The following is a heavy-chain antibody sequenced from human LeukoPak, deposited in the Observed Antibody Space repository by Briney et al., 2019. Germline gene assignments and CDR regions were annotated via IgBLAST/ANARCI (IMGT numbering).Heavy chain of an antibody. CDR1: GFTFSTYW. Sequence: GGSLRLSCAPSGFTFSTYWMHWVRQAPGKGLMWVSRMNSGVSTIDYEDSVKGRFTISRDNAKNTLFLQMDSLRAEDTAVYYCATAGSYRFDHWGQGTVVTVSS. CDR2: MNSGVSTI. V-gene: IGHV3-74*01. D-gene: IGHD3-16*02. CDR3: ATAGSYRFDH. J-gene: IGHJ4*02.